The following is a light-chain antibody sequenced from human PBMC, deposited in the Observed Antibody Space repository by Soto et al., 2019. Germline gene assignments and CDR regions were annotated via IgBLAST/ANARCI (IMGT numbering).Light chain of an antibody. CDR3: QQYGNSPIT. Sequence: EGVLTQSPGTLSLYRGERANLSCRASERIYSAYLGWYQQKPGQAPRLLIYGTSSRATGIPDRFSGSGSGTDFTLTISRLEPEDFAVYYCQQYGNSPITFGQGTRLEIK. J-gene: IGKJ5*01. CDR1: ERIYSAY. V-gene: IGKV3-20*01. CDR2: GTS.